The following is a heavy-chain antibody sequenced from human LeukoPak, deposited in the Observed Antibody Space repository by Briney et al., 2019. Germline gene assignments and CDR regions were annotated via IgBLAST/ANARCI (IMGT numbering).Heavy chain of an antibody. CDR1: GFTFSSDE. CDR2: TSSSGDPI. Sequence: GGSLRLSCAASGFTFSSDEMNWVRQAPGKGLEWVSYTSSSGDPIYYADSVKGRFTSSRDNAKNSLYLQMNSLRTEDTAVYYCARVLWHPYGMDVWGQGTTVTVSS. D-gene: IGHD3-10*01. CDR3: ARVLWHPYGMDV. J-gene: IGHJ6*02. V-gene: IGHV3-48*03.